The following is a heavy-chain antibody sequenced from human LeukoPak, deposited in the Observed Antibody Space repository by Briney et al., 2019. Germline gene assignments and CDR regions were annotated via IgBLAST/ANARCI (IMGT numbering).Heavy chain of an antibody. CDR1: GFTFSSYA. CDR2: ISGSGGST. D-gene: IGHD3-16*01. Sequence: GGSLRLSCAASGFTFSSYAMSWVRQAPGKGLEWVSAISGSGGSTYYADSVKGRFTISRDNSRDTLCLQMNSLRTEDTAVYYCAKGYYDYVWGSYYIDYWGLGTLVIVSS. J-gene: IGHJ4*02. CDR3: AKGYYDYVWGSYYIDY. V-gene: IGHV3-23*01.